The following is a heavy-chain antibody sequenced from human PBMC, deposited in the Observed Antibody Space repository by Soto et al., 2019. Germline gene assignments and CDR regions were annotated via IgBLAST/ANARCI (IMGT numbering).Heavy chain of an antibody. Sequence: SVKVSCKASGGTFSSYAISWVRQAPGQGLEWMGGIIPIFGTANYAQKFQGRVTITADESTSTAYMELSSLRSEDTAVYYCARTSYDSSGYLSQAYYYYGMDVWGQGTTVTVSS. J-gene: IGHJ6*02. V-gene: IGHV1-69*13. CDR1: GGTFSSYA. CDR2: IIPIFGTA. D-gene: IGHD3-22*01. CDR3: ARTSYDSSGYLSQAYYYYGMDV.